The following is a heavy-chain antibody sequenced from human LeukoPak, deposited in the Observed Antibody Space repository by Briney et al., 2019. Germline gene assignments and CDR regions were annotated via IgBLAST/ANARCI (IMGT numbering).Heavy chain of an antibody. J-gene: IGHJ4*02. CDR2: ISNSGSCI. D-gene: IGHD7-27*01. V-gene: IGHV3-11*04. Sequence: GGSLIFSCAASGFTFSDSYMTWIRQAPGEGLEWVSYISNSGSCIYYADSVKGRVTTSRDNARSSLYLQMNSLRAEDTAVYYCGRGHWGLDYWGQGALDTVPS. CDR1: GFTFSDSY. CDR3: GRGHWGLDY.